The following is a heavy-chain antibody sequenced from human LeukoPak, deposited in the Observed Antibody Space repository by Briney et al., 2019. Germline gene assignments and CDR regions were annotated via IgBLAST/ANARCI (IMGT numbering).Heavy chain of an antibody. CDR1: GGSFSGYY. D-gene: IGHD6-19*01. V-gene: IGHV4-34*01. CDR2: INHSGST. J-gene: IGHJ4*02. CDR3: ARVGFRSGWPFDY. Sequence: SETLSLTCAVYGGSFSGYYWSWIRQPPGKGLEWIGEINHSGSTNYNPSLKSRVTISVDTSKNQFSLKLSSVTAADTAVYYCARVGFRSGWPFDYWGQGTLVTVSS.